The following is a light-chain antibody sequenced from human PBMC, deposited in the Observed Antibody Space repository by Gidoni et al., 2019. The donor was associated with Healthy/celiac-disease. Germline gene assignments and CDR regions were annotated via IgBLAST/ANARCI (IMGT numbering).Light chain of an antibody. CDR2: DAS. CDR3: QHLAT. V-gene: IGKV3D-20*01. CDR1: QSVSSIY. Sequence: EIVLTQSPATLSLSPGERATLSCGASQSVSSIYLAWYQQKPGLAPRLLIYDASSRATGIPDRFSGSGSGTDFTLTISRLEPEDFAVYYCQHLATFGGGTKVEIK. J-gene: IGKJ4*01.